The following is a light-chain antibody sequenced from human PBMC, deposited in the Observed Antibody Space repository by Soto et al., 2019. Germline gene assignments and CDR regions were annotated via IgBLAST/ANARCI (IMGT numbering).Light chain of an antibody. CDR3: LLSYSGARVV. Sequence: QTVVTQEPSLTVSPGGTVTLTCGSSTGVVTSGHYPYWFQQKPGQAPRTLIYDTSNKHSWTPARFSGSLLGGKAALTLSDAQPEDEAEYYCLLSYSGARVVFGGGTKVTVL. V-gene: IGLV7-46*01. CDR2: DTS. CDR1: TGVVTSGHY. J-gene: IGLJ2*01.